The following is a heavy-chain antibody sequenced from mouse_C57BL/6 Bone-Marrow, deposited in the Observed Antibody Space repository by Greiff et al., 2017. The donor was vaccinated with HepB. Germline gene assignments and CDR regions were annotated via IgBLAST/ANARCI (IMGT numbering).Heavy chain of an antibody. Sequence: EVQGVESGGGLVKPGGSLKLSCAASGFTFSSYAMSWVRQTPEKRLEWVATISDGGSYTYYPDNVKGRFTISRDNAKNNLYLQMSHLKSEDTAMYYCARDIITTVVATGDAMDYWGQGTSVTVSS. D-gene: IGHD1-1*01. J-gene: IGHJ4*01. CDR2: ISDGGSYT. CDR3: ARDIITTVVATGDAMDY. V-gene: IGHV5-4*01. CDR1: GFTFSSYA.